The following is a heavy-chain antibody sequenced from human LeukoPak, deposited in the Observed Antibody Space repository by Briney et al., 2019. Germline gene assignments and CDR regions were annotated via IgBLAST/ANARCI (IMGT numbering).Heavy chain of an antibody. CDR3: ARAMLDSSGRDY. V-gene: IGHV3-74*01. CDR2: IDTDGSNT. CDR1: GFTVSSNY. J-gene: IGHJ4*02. Sequence: QPGGSLGLSCAASGFTVSSNYMNWVRQAPGKGLVWVSRIDTDGSNTGYADSVKGRFTISRDNAKNTVYLQINSLRAEDTALYYCARAMLDSSGRDYWGQGTLVTVSS. D-gene: IGHD3-22*01.